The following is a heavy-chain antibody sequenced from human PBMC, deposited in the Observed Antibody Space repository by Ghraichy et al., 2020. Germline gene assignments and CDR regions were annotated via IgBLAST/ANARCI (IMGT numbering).Heavy chain of an antibody. D-gene: IGHD3-16*01. CDR1: GFTFSSYG. CDR3: AKEGGYYGMDV. J-gene: IGHJ6*02. Sequence: GGSLRLSCAASGFTFSSYGMYWVRQAPGKGLEWVAHIHYEGSNKDYTDSVKGRFTISRDSSKNTLYLQMNSLRAEDTAVCYCAKEGGYYGMDVWGQGTTVSVSS. V-gene: IGHV3-30*02. CDR2: IHYEGSNK.